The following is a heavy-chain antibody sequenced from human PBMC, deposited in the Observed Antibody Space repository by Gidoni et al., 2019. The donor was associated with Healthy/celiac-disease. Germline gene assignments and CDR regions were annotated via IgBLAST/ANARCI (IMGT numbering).Heavy chain of an antibody. CDR1: GFPFSSYA. D-gene: IGHD2-2*03. CDR2: ISYDGSNK. V-gene: IGHV3-30-3*01. CDR3: ARGEGDGYCSSTSCQNPGNDY. J-gene: IGHJ4*02. Sequence: QVQLVESGGGVVQPGRSLRLSCAASGFPFSSYAMPWVRQAPGKGLEWVAVISYDGSNKYYAEYVKGRFTISRDNSKNTLYLQMNSLRAEDTAVYYCARGEGDGYCSSTSCQNPGNDYWGQGTLVTVSS.